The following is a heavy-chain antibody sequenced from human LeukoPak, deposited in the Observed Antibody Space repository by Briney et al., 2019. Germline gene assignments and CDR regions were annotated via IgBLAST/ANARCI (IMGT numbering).Heavy chain of an antibody. J-gene: IGHJ6*04. CDR3: ARDWARRGYCSSTSCYDTLMRGMDV. D-gene: IGHD2-2*01. Sequence: SETLSLTCTVSGGSISSGDYYWSWIRQPPGKGLEWIGYIYYSGSTYYNPSLKSRVTISVDTSKNQFSLKLSSVTAADTAVYYCARDWARRGYCSSTSCYDTLMRGMDVWGKGTTVTVSS. V-gene: IGHV4-30-4*02. CDR2: IYYSGST. CDR1: GGSISSGDYY.